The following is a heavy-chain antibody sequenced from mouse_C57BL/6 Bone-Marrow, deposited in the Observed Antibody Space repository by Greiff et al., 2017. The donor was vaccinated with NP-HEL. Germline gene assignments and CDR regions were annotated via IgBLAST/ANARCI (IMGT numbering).Heavy chain of an antibody. CDR3: ARSWYYGSSPPFDY. D-gene: IGHD1-1*01. CDR2: IYPGDGDT. J-gene: IGHJ2*01. Sequence: QVQLKQSGPELVKPGASVKISCKASGYAFSSSWMNWVKQRPGKGLEWIGRIYPGDGDTNYNGKFKGKATLTADKSSSTAYMQLSSLTSEDSAVYVCARSWYYGSSPPFDYWGQGTTLTVSS. V-gene: IGHV1-82*01. CDR1: GYAFSSSW.